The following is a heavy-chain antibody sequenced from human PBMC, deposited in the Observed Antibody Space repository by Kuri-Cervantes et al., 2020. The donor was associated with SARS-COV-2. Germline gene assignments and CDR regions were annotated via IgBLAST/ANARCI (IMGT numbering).Heavy chain of an antibody. CDR1: GFTFSSYG. Sequence: GESLKISCAASGFTFSSYGMHWVRQAPGKGLEWVAVIPYDGSNKYYADSVKGRFTISRDNSKNTLYLQMNSLRAEDTAVYYCAKDIDIVVVPAYYYYYGMDVWGQGTTVTVSS. CDR3: AKDIDIVVVPAYYYYYGMDV. CDR2: IPYDGSNK. J-gene: IGHJ6*02. V-gene: IGHV3-30*18. D-gene: IGHD2-2*01.